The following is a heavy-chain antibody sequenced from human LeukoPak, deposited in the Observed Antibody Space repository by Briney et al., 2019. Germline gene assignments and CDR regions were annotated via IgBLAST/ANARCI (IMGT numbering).Heavy chain of an antibody. Sequence: GESLRLSCAASGFTFSTYALSWVRQAPGKGLEWVSAISASGDATYYADSVKGRFTISRDNSKNTLYLQMNSLRAEDTAVYYCAKDYRAFYLAVAEVFDYWGQGTLVTVSS. V-gene: IGHV3-23*01. CDR3: AKDYRAFYLAVAEVFDY. J-gene: IGHJ4*02. CDR2: ISASGDAT. CDR1: GFTFSTYA. D-gene: IGHD6-19*01.